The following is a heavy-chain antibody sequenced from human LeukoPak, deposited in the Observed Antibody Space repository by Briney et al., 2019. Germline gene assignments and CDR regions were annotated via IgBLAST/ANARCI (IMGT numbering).Heavy chain of an antibody. V-gene: IGHV3-23*01. D-gene: IGHD2-15*01. Sequence: GGSLRLSCAASGFSFSGYAISWGRQAPGKGLEWVSCISGSTDITYYADSVKGRFTISRDNSKNTLYLQINSLRAEDSAVYCCARGIGGSCYDALRYWGQGTLVTVSS. CDR3: ARGIGGSCYDALRY. CDR1: GFSFSGYA. CDR2: ISGSTDIT. J-gene: IGHJ4*02.